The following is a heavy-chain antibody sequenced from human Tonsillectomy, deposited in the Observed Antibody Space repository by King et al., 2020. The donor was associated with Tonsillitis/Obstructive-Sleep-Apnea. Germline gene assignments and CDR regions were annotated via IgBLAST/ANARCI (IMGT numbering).Heavy chain of an antibody. D-gene: IGHD7-27*01. CDR2: IHPYDSET. V-gene: IGHV5-51*01. J-gene: IGHJ3*02. CDR1: GYSFTQYR. Sequence: VQLVESGAEVKKPGESLKISCEGSGYSFTQYRIGWVRQMPGKGLEWMGSIHPYDSETRYSPSFQGQVTISADKSINIAYLQLGRLKASDTAMYFCARQGDNWGIMNGFDAFDIWAQGTMVTVSS. CDR3: ARQGDNWGIMNGFDAFDI.